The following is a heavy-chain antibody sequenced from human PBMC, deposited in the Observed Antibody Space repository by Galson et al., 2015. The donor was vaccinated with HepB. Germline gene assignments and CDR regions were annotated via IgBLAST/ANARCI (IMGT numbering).Heavy chain of an antibody. CDR2: ISAYNGNT. V-gene: IGHV1-18*01. Sequence: SVKVSCKASGYTFTSYGISWVRQAPGQGLEWMGWISAYNGNTNYAQKLQGRVTMTTDTSTSTAYMELRSLRSDDTAVYYCARDTSHYCSGGSCYSDYFDYWGQGTLVTVSS. D-gene: IGHD2-15*01. CDR3: ARDTSHYCSGGSCYSDYFDY. CDR1: GYTFTSYG. J-gene: IGHJ4*02.